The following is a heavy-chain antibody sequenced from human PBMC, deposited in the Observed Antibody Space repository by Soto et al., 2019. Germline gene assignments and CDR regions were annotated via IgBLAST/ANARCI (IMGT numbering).Heavy chain of an antibody. CDR3: ARGVQEDYYGMDV. CDR1: GFTFSSYW. D-gene: IGHD3-10*01. CDR2: INSAGSST. V-gene: IGHV3-74*01. J-gene: IGHJ6*02. Sequence: EVQLVESGGGLVQPGGSLRLSCAASGFTFSSYWMHWVRQAPGKGLVLVSRINSAGSSTSYADSVKGRFTISRDNAKNTLYLQMNSLRAEDTAVYYCARGVQEDYYGMDVWGQGTTVTVSS.